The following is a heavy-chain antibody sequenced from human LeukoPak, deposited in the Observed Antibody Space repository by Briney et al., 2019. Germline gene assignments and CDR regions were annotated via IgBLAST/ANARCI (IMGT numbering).Heavy chain of an antibody. D-gene: IGHD5-24*01. CDR2: ISSSSSYI. Sequence: GGSLRLSCAASGFTFSSYSMNWVRQAPGKGLEWVSSISSSSSYIYYADSVKGRFTISRDNAKNSLYLQMNSLRAEDTAVYYCARAVREMADYYYYYYGMDVWGQGTTVTVSS. CDR1: GFTFSSYS. V-gene: IGHV3-21*01. CDR3: ARAVREMADYYYYYYGMDV. J-gene: IGHJ6*02.